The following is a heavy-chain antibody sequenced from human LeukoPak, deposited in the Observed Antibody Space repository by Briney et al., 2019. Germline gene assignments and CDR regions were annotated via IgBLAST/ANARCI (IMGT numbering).Heavy chain of an antibody. CDR2: VYPGDSED. Sequence: GESLRISCKASGYSFSNFWIGWVRQLPGKGLEWMGLVYPGDSEDRISPSFQGQVTISDDKSISTAYLQWSSLKASDTAIYYCARQQGEQQLVGNAFDIWGQGTMVTVSS. J-gene: IGHJ3*02. CDR1: GYSFSNFW. D-gene: IGHD6-13*01. CDR3: ARQQGEQQLVGNAFDI. V-gene: IGHV5-51*01.